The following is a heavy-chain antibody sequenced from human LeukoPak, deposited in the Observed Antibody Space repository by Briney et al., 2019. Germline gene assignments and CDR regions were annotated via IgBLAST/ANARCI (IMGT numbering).Heavy chain of an antibody. CDR2: IIPIFGTA. Sequence: GASVKVSCKASGGTFSSYAISWVRQAPGQGLEWMGGIIPIFGTANYAQKFQGRVTITTDESTSTAYMELSSLRSEDTAVYYCARLEEPAVGFYAFDIWGQGTMVTVSS. V-gene: IGHV1-69*05. J-gene: IGHJ3*02. CDR1: GGTFSSYA. D-gene: IGHD1-26*01. CDR3: ARLEEPAVGFYAFDI.